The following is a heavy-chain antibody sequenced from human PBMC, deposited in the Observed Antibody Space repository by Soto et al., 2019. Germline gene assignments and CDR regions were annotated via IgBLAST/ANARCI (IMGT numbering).Heavy chain of an antibody. V-gene: IGHV3-23*01. CDR3: AKTADGWFSAFDI. Sequence: EVQLLESGGGLVQPGGSLRLSCAASGFTFSSYAMSWVRQAPGKGLEWVSAISGSGGTTYYADSVKGRFTFSRDNSKNTLYLQMTSWRAEDTAVYYCAKTADGWFSAFDIWGQGTMVTVSS. CDR1: GFTFSSYA. D-gene: IGHD6-19*01. J-gene: IGHJ3*02. CDR2: ISGSGGTT.